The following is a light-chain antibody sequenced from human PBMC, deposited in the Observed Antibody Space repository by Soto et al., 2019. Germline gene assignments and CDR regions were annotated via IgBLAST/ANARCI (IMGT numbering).Light chain of an antibody. CDR3: QHYGTSLWT. CDR1: QYIGDF. V-gene: IGKV1-39*01. J-gene: IGKJ1*01. CDR2: STS. Sequence: DIQMTQSPSSRSASVGDRVTITCRASQYIGDFLNLYQQTPGKAPKLLIYSTSTLQTEVPSRFSGSGSGTDFTLTITRLEPEDFAVYYCQHYGTSLWTFGQGTKVDIK.